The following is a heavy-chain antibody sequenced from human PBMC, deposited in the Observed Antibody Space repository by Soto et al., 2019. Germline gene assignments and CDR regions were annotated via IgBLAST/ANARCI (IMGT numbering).Heavy chain of an antibody. CDR2: IWYDGSNK. CDR1: GFTFSSYG. J-gene: IGHJ3*02. D-gene: IGHD3-10*01. V-gene: IGHV3-33*01. Sequence: QPGGSLRLSCAASGFTFSSYGMHWVRQAPGKGLEWVAVIWYDGSNKYYADSVKGRFTISRDNSKNTLYLQMNSLRAEDTAVYYCARGGRDYYGSGSVRAFDIWGQGTMVTVSS. CDR3: ARGGRDYYGSGSVRAFDI.